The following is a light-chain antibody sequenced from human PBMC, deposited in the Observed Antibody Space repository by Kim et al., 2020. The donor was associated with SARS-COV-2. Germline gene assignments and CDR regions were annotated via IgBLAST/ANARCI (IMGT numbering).Light chain of an antibody. CDR3: QQYNSSPYS. J-gene: IGKJ2*03. V-gene: IGKV1-5*03. CDR2: KAS. Sequence: ASVGDRVTITCRASQSISSWLAWYQQKPGKAPKLLIYKASSLESGVPSRFSGSGSGTEFTLTISSLQPDDFATYYCQQYNSSPYSFGQGTKLEI. CDR1: QSISSW.